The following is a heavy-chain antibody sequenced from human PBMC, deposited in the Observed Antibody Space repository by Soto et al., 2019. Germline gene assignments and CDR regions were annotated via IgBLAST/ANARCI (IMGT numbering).Heavy chain of an antibody. V-gene: IGHV4-34*01. Sequence: SETLSLTCAVHGGSLSTYYWSWIRQPPGKGMEWIGEITHGGGANYNPSLKSRATISVDSSKSQLSLRLSSVTAADTAVYYCARDGLGDVNWFDPWGQGTLVTVSS. CDR2: ITHGGGA. D-gene: IGHD2-8*01. CDR1: GGSLSTYY. CDR3: ARDGLGDVNWFDP. J-gene: IGHJ5*02.